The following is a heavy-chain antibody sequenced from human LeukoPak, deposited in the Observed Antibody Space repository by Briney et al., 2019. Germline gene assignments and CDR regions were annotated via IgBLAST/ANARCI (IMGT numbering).Heavy chain of an antibody. CDR2: ISGSGGST. CDR1: GFTFSSYA. CDR3: AKDLKTVTIGRLMDV. V-gene: IGHV3-23*01. J-gene: IGHJ6*03. Sequence: GGSLRLSCAASGFTFSSYAMSWVRQAPGKGLEWVSAISGSGGSTYYADSVKGRFTISRDDSKNTLYLQMNSLRAEDTAVYYCAKDLKTVTIGRLMDVWGKGTTVTVSS. D-gene: IGHD4-17*01.